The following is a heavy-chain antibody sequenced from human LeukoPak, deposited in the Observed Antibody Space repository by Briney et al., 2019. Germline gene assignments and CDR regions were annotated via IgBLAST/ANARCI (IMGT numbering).Heavy chain of an antibody. V-gene: IGHV3-23*01. J-gene: IGHJ4*02. D-gene: IGHD2-21*02. CDR1: GFTFSSYA. Sequence: GGSLRLSCAASGFTFSSYAMSWVRQAPGKGLEWVSAISGSGGSTYYADSVKGRFTISRDNSKSTLYLQMNSLRAEDTAVYYCAKWGLQYCGGDCYPGAWGQGTLVTVSS. CDR2: ISGSGGST. CDR3: AKWGLQYCGGDCYPGA.